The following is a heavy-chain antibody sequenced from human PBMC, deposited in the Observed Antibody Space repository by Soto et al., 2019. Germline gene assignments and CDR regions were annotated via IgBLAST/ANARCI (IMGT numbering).Heavy chain of an antibody. Sequence: SETLSLTCAVHCGSFSGYYWSWIRQPPGKGLEWIGEINHSGSTNYNPSLKSRVTISVDTSKNQFSLKLSSVTAADTAVYYCARRQRVVVAAPINWFDPWGQGTLVTVSS. CDR1: CGSFSGYY. D-gene: IGHD2-15*01. CDR3: ARRQRVVVAAPINWFDP. V-gene: IGHV4-34*01. J-gene: IGHJ5*02. CDR2: INHSGST.